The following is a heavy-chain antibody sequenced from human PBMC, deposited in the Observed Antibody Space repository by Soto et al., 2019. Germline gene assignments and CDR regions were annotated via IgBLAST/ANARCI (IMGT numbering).Heavy chain of an antibody. Sequence: EVQLLESGGGLVQPGGSLRLSCAASGFTFKNYGMIWVRQAPGKGLEWVSGISGSGGRTYYADSVKGRFTISRDNSKNTLYLQMNSLRAEDTALYYCAKARGLLRGGDYWGQGTLVTVSS. V-gene: IGHV3-23*01. CDR1: GFTFKNYG. J-gene: IGHJ4*02. CDR3: AKARGLLRGGDY. D-gene: IGHD2-15*01. CDR2: ISGSGGRT.